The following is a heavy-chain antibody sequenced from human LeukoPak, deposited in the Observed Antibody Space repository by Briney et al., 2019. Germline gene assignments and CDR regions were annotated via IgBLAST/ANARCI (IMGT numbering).Heavy chain of an antibody. CDR2: ICDSGRTI. V-gene: IGHV3-11*01. CDR1: GFTFSDYY. Sequence: PVGSLRLSCAASGFTFSDYYMSWIRQAPGKGLEWVSYICDSGRTIYYADSVKGRFTISRDNAKNSVYLQMNNLGAEDTAVYYCARDRLGDYDHSGYYDKWGQGTRVTVSS. D-gene: IGHD3-22*01. J-gene: IGHJ4*02. CDR3: ARDRLGDYDHSGYYDK.